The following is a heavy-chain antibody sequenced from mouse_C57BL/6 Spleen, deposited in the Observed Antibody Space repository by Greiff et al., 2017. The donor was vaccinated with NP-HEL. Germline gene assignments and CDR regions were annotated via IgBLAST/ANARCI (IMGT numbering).Heavy chain of an antibody. Sequence: EVKLMESGGGLVKPGGSLKLSCAASGFTFSDYGMHWVRQAPEKGLEWVAYISSGRSTISYADTVKGRFTISRDNAKNTLFLQMTSLRSEDTAMYYCARKPWFAYWGKGTLVTVSA. CDR2: ISSGRSTI. V-gene: IGHV5-17*01. CDR3: ARKPWFAY. J-gene: IGHJ3*01. CDR1: GFTFSDYG.